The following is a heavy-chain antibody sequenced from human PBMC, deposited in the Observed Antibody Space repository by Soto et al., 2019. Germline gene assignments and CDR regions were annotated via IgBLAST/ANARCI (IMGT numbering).Heavy chain of an antibody. V-gene: IGHV1-69*02. J-gene: IGHJ4*02. CDR3: ARGPLQQPDPDY. CDR1: GGTFSSYT. D-gene: IGHD6-13*01. CDR2: IIPILGIA. Sequence: QVQLVQSGAEVKKPGSSVKVSCKASGGTFSSYTISWVRQAPGQGLEWMGRIIPILGIANYAQKFQGRGTITADKSTSTAYMELSSLRSEDTAVYSCARGPLQQPDPDYWGQGTLVTVSS.